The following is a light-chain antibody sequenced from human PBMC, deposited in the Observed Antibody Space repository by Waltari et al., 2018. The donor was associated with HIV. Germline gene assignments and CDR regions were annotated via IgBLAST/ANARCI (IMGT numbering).Light chain of an antibody. J-gene: IGKJ4*01. V-gene: IGKV1-12*01. CDR1: KKIGTY. CDR3: QQAESFPHT. Sequence: DIQMTQSPSSVSASVGDGVTITCRANKKIGTYLAWSEQKLGRAPHLLIYSASRLQDGVPPRFSGSGSGTNFTLTITNLQPEDFATYYCQQAESFPHTFGVGT. CDR2: SAS.